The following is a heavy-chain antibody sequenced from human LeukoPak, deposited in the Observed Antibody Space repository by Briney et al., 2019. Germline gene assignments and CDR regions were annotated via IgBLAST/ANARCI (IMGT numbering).Heavy chain of an antibody. CDR1: GGSISSGGYS. Sequence: SETLSLTCAVSGGSISSGGYSWSWIRQPPGKGLEWIGYIYHNGNTYCSPSLKSRVTISVDRSKNQLSLKLSSVTAADTAMYYCASGGYSYGFDYWGQGTLVTVSS. CDR3: ASGGYSYGFDY. CDR2: IYHNGNT. D-gene: IGHD5-18*01. J-gene: IGHJ4*02. V-gene: IGHV4-30-2*01.